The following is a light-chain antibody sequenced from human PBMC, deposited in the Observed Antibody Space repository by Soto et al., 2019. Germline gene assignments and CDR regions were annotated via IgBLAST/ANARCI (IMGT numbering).Light chain of an antibody. CDR3: QQYNSYS. V-gene: IGKV1-5*01. J-gene: IGKJ1*01. Sequence: DIQMTQSPSTLSASLGDRVTITCRAGQSISSWLAWYQQKPGKAPKLLIYDVSSLESGVPSRFSGSGSGTEFTLTISSLQPDDFATYYCQQYNSYSFGQGTKVDIK. CDR1: QSISSW. CDR2: DVS.